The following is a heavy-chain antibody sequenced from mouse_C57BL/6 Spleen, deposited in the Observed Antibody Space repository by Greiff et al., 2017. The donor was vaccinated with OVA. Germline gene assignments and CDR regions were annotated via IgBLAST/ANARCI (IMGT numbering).Heavy chain of an antibody. V-gene: IGHV1-80*01. Sequence: QVQLQQSGAELVKPGASVKISCKASGYAFSSYWMNWVKQRPGKGLEWIGQIYPGDGDTNYNGKCKGKATLTADKSSSTAYMQRSSLTSEDSAVYFCARRAYGNYVNWYFDVWGTGTTVTVSS. D-gene: IGHD2-1*01. CDR2: IYPGDGDT. J-gene: IGHJ1*03. CDR1: GYAFSSYW. CDR3: ARRAYGNYVNWYFDV.